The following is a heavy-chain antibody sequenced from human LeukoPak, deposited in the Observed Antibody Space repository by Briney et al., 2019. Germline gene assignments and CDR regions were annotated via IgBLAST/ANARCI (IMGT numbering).Heavy chain of an antibody. J-gene: IGHJ4*02. D-gene: IGHD3-10*01. CDR2: INVYNGNT. V-gene: IGHV1-18*01. CDR3: AREDLVRGLIGPDY. Sequence: ASVKVSCKASGYIFTNFGITWVRQAPGQGLEWMGRINVYNGNTKYAEKLQGRVFMTTDTSTSTAYMELRSLGSDDTAVYYCAREDLVRGLIGPDYWGQGTLVTVSS. CDR1: GYIFTNFG.